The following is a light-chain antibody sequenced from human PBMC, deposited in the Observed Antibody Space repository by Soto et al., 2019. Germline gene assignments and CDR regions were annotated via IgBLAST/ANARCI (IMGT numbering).Light chain of an antibody. V-gene: IGLV7-43*01. Sequence: QAVVTQVPSLTVSPGGTVTLTCASSTGAVTSGYYPNWFQQKAGQAPRVLIYSTSNKHSWTPARFSGSLLGGKAALTLSGVQPEDEAEYYCLLFYGDAWVFGGGTKLTVL. CDR2: STS. CDR1: TGAVTSGYY. CDR3: LLFYGDAWV. J-gene: IGLJ3*02.